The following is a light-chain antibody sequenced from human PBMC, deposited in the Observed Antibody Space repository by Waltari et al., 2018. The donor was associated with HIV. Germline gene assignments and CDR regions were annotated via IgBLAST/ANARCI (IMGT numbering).Light chain of an antibody. Sequence: DIVMTQSPDSLAVSLGARSTINCKSSQSVLYSSKNKSYLTWYQQKPGQPPKLLIYWASTRESGVPDRFNGSGSGTDFTLTISSLQAEDVAVYYCQQYFSTPYTFGQGTKLEIK. CDR3: QQYFSTPYT. V-gene: IGKV4-1*01. J-gene: IGKJ2*01. CDR2: WAS. CDR1: QSVLYSSKNKSY.